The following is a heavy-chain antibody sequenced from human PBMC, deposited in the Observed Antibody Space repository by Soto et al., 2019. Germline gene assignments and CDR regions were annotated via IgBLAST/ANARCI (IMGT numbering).Heavy chain of an antibody. J-gene: IGHJ5*02. CDR1: GYTFTNYG. V-gene: IGHV1-18*04. D-gene: IGHD1-7*01. CDR2: ISAYNGNT. Sequence: ASVKVSCKASGYTFTNYGVSWVRQAPGQGLEWMGWISAYNGNTNYAQKLQGRVTMTTDTSTSTAYMELRSLRSDDTAVYYCARVGLELPWFDPWGQGTLVTVSS. CDR3: ARVGLELPWFDP.